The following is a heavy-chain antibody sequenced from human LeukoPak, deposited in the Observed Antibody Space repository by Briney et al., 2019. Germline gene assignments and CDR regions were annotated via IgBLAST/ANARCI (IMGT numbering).Heavy chain of an antibody. CDR2: ICSGSSYI. Sequence: PGGCLRLSCAASGFTFSSYTMSWVRQAPGMGLEWVSSICSGSSYIYYADSVKGRFTISRDNAKNSLYLQMNSLRTEDTAVYYCARAGAYCSSTSCYGPAYYWGQGTLVTVSS. CDR1: GFTFSSYT. D-gene: IGHD2-2*01. V-gene: IGHV3-21*01. J-gene: IGHJ4*02. CDR3: ARAGAYCSSTSCYGPAYY.